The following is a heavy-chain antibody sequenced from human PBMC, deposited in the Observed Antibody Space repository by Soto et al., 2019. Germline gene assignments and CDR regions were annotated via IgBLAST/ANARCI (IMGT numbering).Heavy chain of an antibody. V-gene: IGHV4-34*01. Sequence: QVQLQQWGAGLLKPSETLSLTCAVYGGSFSGYYWSWIRQPPGKGLEWMGEINHSGSTNYNPSLKSRVTISVDTSKNQFSLKLSSVTAADTAVYYCAIPGKHDYGGMPGNPGLDYWGQGTLVTVSS. CDR2: INHSGST. CDR1: GGSFSGYY. CDR3: AIPGKHDYGGMPGNPGLDY. D-gene: IGHD4-17*01. J-gene: IGHJ4*02.